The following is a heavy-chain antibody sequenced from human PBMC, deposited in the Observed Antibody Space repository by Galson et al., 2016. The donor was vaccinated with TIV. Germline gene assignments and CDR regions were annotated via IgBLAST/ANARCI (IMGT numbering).Heavy chain of an antibody. CDR2: IAYDGSYK. V-gene: IGHV3-30*18. CDR1: GFTFSSYN. CDR3: AKEENSGYYPNDAFDF. Sequence: SLRLSCAASGFTFSSYNMHWVRQAPGKGLERVAVIAYDGSYKHYAGSVKGRFIVSRDNSRTTLDLQMNSLGAEDTALYYCAKEENSGYYPNDAFDFWGQGTMVTVS. D-gene: IGHD3-3*01. J-gene: IGHJ3*01.